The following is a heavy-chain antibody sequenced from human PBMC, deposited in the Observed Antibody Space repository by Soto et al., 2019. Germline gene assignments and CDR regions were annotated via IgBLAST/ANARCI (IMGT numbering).Heavy chain of an antibody. D-gene: IGHD2-15*01. J-gene: IGHJ6*02. CDR2: ISYDGSNK. Sequence: QVQLVESGGGVVQPGRSLRLSCAASGFTFSSYGMHWVRQAPGKGLEWVAVISYDGSNKYDADSVKGRFTISRDNSKNTLYLQMNSLRAEDTAVYYCAKEVLLRYDYYGMDVWGQGTTVTVSS. V-gene: IGHV3-30*18. CDR1: GFTFSSYG. CDR3: AKEVLLRYDYYGMDV.